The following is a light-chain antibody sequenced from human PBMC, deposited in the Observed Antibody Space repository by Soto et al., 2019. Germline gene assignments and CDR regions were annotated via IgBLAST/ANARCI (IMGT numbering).Light chain of an antibody. J-gene: IGKJ1*01. Sequence: EIVMTQSPATLSVSPGERATLSCRASQSVSSNLAWYQQKPGQAPRLLIYGASTRATGIPARFSGSGSGTDFTLTITSLHSEDCAVYYCQQYNNCPPWTFGQGTTVEIK. V-gene: IGKV3-15*01. CDR1: QSVSSN. CDR2: GAS. CDR3: QQYNNCPPWT.